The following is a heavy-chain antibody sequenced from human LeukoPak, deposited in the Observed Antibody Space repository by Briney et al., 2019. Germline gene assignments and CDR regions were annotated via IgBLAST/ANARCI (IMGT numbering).Heavy chain of an antibody. D-gene: IGHD3-22*01. V-gene: IGHV4-59*01. CDR3: ARVRAGVYYYDSRGRFDY. CDR2: IYYSGST. J-gene: IGHJ4*02. Sequence: SETLSRTCTVSCGSISSYYWSWIRQPPGKGLEWIGYIYYSGSTNYNPSLKSRVTISVDTSKNQFSLKLSSVTAADTAVYYCARVRAGVYYYDSRGRFDYCVQGTPGTVSS. CDR1: CGSISSYY.